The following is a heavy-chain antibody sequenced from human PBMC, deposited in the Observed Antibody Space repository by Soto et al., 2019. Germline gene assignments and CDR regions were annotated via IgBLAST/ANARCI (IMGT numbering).Heavy chain of an antibody. CDR1: GGALTSYP. V-gene: IGHV1-69*06. Sequence: QVRLEQSGAEVKKPGSSVRVSCQASGGALTSYPIHWVRQAPGQGLEWMGVIDPIVDTSNLAENFKSRLTLTADTSTKTVYMDLTSLRSDDTAIYFCATYPRPYKWTDIWGRGTQLTVSS. D-gene: IGHD1-20*01. CDR2: IDPIVDTS. J-gene: IGHJ4*02. CDR3: ATYPRPYKWTDI.